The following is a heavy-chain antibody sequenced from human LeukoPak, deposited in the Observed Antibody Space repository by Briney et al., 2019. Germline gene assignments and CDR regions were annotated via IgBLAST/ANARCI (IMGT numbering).Heavy chain of an antibody. Sequence: GGSLRLSCAASGFTYSSYGMSWVRQAPGKGLEWVSSISSSSSYIYYADSVKGRFTISRDNAKNTLYLQMNSLRAEDTAVYYCARVPRSGYYYGMVVWGQGATVTVSS. V-gene: IGHV3-21*01. CDR2: ISSSSSYI. D-gene: IGHD6-19*01. CDR1: GFTYSSYG. J-gene: IGHJ6*01. CDR3: ARVPRSGYYYGMVV.